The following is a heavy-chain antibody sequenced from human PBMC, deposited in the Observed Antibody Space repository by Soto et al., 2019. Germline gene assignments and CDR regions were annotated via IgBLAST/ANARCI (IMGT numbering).Heavy chain of an antibody. CDR1: GFTFSDYY. V-gene: IGHV3-11*01. J-gene: IGHJ4*02. CDR2: ISSSGSTI. D-gene: IGHD7-27*01. CDR3: TRLGQFDY. Sequence: QVQLVESGGGLVKPGGSLRLSCAASGFTFSDYYMTWLRQVPGQGLARVSYISSSGSTIYYVESVKGRFTVSRDNAMDSLYLQMNSLRAEDSAVYYCTRLGQFDYWGQGTLVTVAS.